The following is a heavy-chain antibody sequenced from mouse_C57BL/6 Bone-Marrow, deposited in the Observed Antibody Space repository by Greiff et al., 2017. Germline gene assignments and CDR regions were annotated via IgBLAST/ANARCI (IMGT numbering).Heavy chain of an antibody. V-gene: IGHV5-17*01. J-gene: IGHJ2*01. CDR2: ISSGSSTI. CDR1: GFTFSDYG. Sequence: DVQLVESGGGLVKPGGSLKLSCAASGFTFSDYGMHWVRQAPEKGLEWVAYISSGSSTIYYADTVKGRFTISRDNAKNTLFLQMTSLRSEDTAMYYCARPHYGSSYYFDYWGQGTTLTVSS. CDR3: ARPHYGSSYYFDY. D-gene: IGHD1-1*01.